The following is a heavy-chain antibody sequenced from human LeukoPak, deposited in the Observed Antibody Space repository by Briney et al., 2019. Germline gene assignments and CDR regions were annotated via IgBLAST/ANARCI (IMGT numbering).Heavy chain of an antibody. Sequence: PSQTLSLTCTVSGGSISSGSYYWSWIRQPAGKGLEWIGRIYTSGSTNYNPSLKSRVTISVDTSKNQFSLKLSSVTAADTAVYYCARAERSQTLYYWGQGTLVTVSS. CDR2: IYTSGST. D-gene: IGHD5-24*01. J-gene: IGHJ4*02. V-gene: IGHV4-61*02. CDR3: ARAERSQTLYY. CDR1: GGSISSGSYY.